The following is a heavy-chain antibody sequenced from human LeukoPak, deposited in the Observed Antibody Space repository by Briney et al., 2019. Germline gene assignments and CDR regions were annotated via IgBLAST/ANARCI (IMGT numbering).Heavy chain of an antibody. CDR2: IRYDGSNK. V-gene: IGHV3-30*02. J-gene: IGHJ3*02. D-gene: IGHD2-15*01. CDR1: GFTFSDYY. Sequence: GGSLRLSCAASGFTFSDYYMSWIRQAPGKGLEWVAFIRYDGSNKYYADSVKGRFTISRDNSKNTLYLQMNSLRAEDTAVYYCARGYCSGGSCYSAVTAFDIWGQGTMVTVSS. CDR3: ARGYCSGGSCYSAVTAFDI.